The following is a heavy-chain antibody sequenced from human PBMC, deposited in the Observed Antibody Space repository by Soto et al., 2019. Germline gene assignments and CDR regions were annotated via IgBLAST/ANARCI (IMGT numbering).Heavy chain of an antibody. CDR2: ISSSSSYI. Sequence: GGSLRLSCAASGFTFSDYYMSWIRQAPGKGLEWVSSISSSSSYIYYADSVKGRFTISRDNAKNSLYLQMNSLRAEDTAVYYCARSLITMIVVVTKPFDYWGQGTLVTVSS. CDR1: GFTFSDYY. CDR3: ARSLITMIVVVTKPFDY. J-gene: IGHJ4*02. V-gene: IGHV3-11*06. D-gene: IGHD3-22*01.